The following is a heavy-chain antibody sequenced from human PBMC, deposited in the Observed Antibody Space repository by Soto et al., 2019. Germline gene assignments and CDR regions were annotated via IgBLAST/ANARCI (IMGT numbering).Heavy chain of an antibody. CDR1: GFTLSSCA. J-gene: IGHJ4*02. CDR2: IRPNSVET. D-gene: IGHD3-3*01. Sequence: GGSLRLSCAASGFTLSSCAMSWVRQAPGKGLEWVSAIRPNSVETFYADSVKGRFTISRGDSENTVYLLMNSLRAEDTALYYCAPVSCDFWGRYTDFDCWGQGTLVTVSS. CDR3: APVSCDFWGRYTDFDC. V-gene: IGHV3-23*01.